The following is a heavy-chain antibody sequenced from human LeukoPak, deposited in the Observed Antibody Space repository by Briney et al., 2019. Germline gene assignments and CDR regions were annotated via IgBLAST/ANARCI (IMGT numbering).Heavy chain of an antibody. Sequence: PGGSLRLSCAASGFTFSSSTMNWVRQPPGKGLEWIGEIYHSGSTNYNPSLKSRVTISVDKSKNQFSLKLSSVTAADTAVYYCARWGGYDSSGYYTNWFDPWGQGTLVTVSS. CDR3: ARWGGYDSSGYYTNWFDP. V-gene: IGHV4-4*02. CDR2: IYHSGST. J-gene: IGHJ5*02. CDR1: GFTFSSSTM. D-gene: IGHD3-22*01.